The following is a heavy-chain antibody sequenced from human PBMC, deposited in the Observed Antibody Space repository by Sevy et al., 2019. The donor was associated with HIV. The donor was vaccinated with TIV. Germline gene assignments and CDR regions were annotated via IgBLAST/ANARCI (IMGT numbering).Heavy chain of an antibody. D-gene: IGHD6-19*01. CDR1: GYTFTGHH. V-gene: IGHV1-2*02. J-gene: IGHJ6*02. CDR2: INPNSVVK. Sequence: ASVKVSCKASGYTFTGHHMHWVRQAPGQGLEWMGWINPNSVVKNYAQKFQGRVILTRDTSLSTAYMELSRLTYDDTAVYYCARLLSFSSGSPALNYGMDVWGQGTTVTVSS. CDR3: ARLLSFSSGSPALNYGMDV.